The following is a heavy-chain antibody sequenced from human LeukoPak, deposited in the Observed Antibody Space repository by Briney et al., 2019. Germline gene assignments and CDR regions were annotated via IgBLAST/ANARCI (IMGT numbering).Heavy chain of an antibody. Sequence: ASVKVSCKASGYTFTSYYMHWVRQAPGQGLEWMGVINPSGGSTSYAQKFQGRVTMTRDTSTSTVYMEMSRLRSDDTAVYYCATLGSGQWLAWRHRDDYWGQGTLVTVSS. D-gene: IGHD6-19*01. CDR1: GYTFTSYY. J-gene: IGHJ4*02. V-gene: IGHV1-46*01. CDR2: INPSGGST. CDR3: ATLGSGQWLAWRHRDDY.